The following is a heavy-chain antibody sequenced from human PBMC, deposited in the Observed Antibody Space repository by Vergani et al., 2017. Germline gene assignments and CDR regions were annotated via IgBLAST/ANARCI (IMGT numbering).Heavy chain of an antibody. V-gene: IGHV3-21*01. CDR2: ISSSSSYI. D-gene: IGHD1-1*01. J-gene: IGHJ6*02. CDR3: ARNWNQYYYYGMDV. CDR1: GFTFDDYG. Sequence: EVQLVESGGGVVRPGGSLRLSCAASGFTFDDYGMSWVRQAPGKGLEWVASISSSSSYIYYADSVKGRFTISRDNAKNSQYLQMNSLRAEDTAVYYCARNWNQYYYYGMDVWGQGTTVTVSS.